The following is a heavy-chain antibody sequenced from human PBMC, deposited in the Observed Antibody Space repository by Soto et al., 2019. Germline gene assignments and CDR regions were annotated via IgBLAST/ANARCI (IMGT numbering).Heavy chain of an antibody. CDR2: ISAYNGNT. Sequence: GASVKVSCKASGYTFTSYGISWVRQAPGQGLEWMGWISAYNGNTNYAQKLQGRVTMTTDTSTSTAYKELRSLRSDDTAVYYCARDTPRYCSSTSCYDNGYYYGMDVWGQGTTVTVSS. J-gene: IGHJ6*02. CDR3: ARDTPRYCSSTSCYDNGYYYGMDV. V-gene: IGHV1-18*01. CDR1: GYTFTSYG. D-gene: IGHD2-2*01.